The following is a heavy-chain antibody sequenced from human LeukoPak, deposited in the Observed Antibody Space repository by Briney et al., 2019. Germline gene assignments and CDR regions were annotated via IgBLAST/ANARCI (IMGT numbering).Heavy chain of an antibody. J-gene: IGHJ4*02. D-gene: IGHD3-10*01. CDR1: GYPFFNYV. Sequence: ASVKVSCKASGYPFFNYVIHWVRQAPGQRLEWMGWINPDNGNAEYSQKFQGRVTITRDPSATTAYMELSSLRSEDMAVYYCAKDRGGTGDFDYWGQGTLVTVSS. V-gene: IGHV1-3*01. CDR2: INPDNGNA. CDR3: AKDRGGTGDFDY.